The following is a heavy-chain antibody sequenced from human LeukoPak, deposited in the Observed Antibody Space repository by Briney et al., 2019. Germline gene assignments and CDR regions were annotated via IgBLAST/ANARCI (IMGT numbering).Heavy chain of an antibody. CDR2: INHSGST. D-gene: IGHD5-12*01. Sequence: PSETLSLTCAVYGGSFSGYYWSWTRQPPGKGLEWIGEINHSGSTNYNPSLKSRATISVDTSKNQFSLKLSSVTAADTAVYYCARVSGYDWESFYDYWGQGILVTVSS. CDR1: GGSFSGYY. CDR3: ARVSGYDWESFYDY. J-gene: IGHJ4*02. V-gene: IGHV4-34*01.